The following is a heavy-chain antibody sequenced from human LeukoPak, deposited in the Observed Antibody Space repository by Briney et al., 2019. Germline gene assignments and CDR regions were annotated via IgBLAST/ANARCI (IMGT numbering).Heavy chain of an antibody. CDR3: ARHSSSSRGWFDP. CDR1: GGSISSYY. Sequence: PSETLSLTCTVSGGSISSYYWSWIRQPPGKGLEWIGYIYYSGSTNYNPSLKSRVTISVDTSKSQFSLRLSSVTAADTAVYYCARHSSSSRGWFDPWGQGTLVTVSS. V-gene: IGHV4-59*01. D-gene: IGHD6-6*01. CDR2: IYYSGST. J-gene: IGHJ5*02.